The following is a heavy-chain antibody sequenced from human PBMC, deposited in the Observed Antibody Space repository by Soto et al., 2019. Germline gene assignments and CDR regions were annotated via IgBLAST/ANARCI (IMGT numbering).Heavy chain of an antibody. CDR3: ARDGYYDFWSGYYSYYFDY. D-gene: IGHD3-3*01. CDR2: ISSSGSTI. CDR1: GFTFSDYY. Sequence: GGSLRLSCAASGFTFSDYYMSWIRQAPGKGLEWVSYISSSGSTIYYADSVKGRFTISRDNAKNSLYLQMNSLRAEDTAVYYCARDGYYDFWSGYYSYYFDYWGQGTLVTVSS. V-gene: IGHV3-11*01. J-gene: IGHJ4*02.